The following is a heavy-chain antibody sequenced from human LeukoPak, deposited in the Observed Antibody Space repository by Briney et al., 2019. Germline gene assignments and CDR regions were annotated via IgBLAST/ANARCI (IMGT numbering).Heavy chain of an antibody. CDR3: AKDSSAYGDFSNFDY. CDR2: ISSSGSTI. V-gene: IGHV3-48*03. Sequence: GGSLRLSCAASGFTFSSYEMNWVRQAPGKGLEWVSYISSSGSTIYYADSVKGRFTISRDNAKNTLYLQMNSLSAEDTAVFYCAKDSSAYGDFSNFDYWGQGTLVTVSS. CDR1: GFTFSSYE. J-gene: IGHJ4*02. D-gene: IGHD4-17*01.